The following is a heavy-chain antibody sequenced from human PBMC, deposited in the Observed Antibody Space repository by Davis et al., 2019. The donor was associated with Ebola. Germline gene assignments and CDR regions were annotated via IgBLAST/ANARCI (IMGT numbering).Heavy chain of an antibody. CDR1: GFTVSSNY. Sequence: PGGSLRLSCAASGFTVSSNYMSWVRQAPGKGLEWVSIIYSTGTTYYADSVKGRFTISRDNSKNTLYLQMNSLRAEDTAVYYCASQSSGYTDYWGQGTLVTVSS. V-gene: IGHV3-53*01. CDR2: IYSTGTT. CDR3: ASQSSGYTDY. J-gene: IGHJ4*02. D-gene: IGHD2-2*02.